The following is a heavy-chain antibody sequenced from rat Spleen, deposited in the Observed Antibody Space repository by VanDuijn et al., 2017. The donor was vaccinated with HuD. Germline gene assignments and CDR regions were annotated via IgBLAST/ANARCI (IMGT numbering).Heavy chain of an antibody. Sequence: EAHLAETGGGLVQPGRSLKLSCVASGFTFSRYWMYWVRQAPGKGLEWVSSISNEGVNTYYPDSVKGRLTNSSVNAENTVYLQMDRLRAEDTATYYCAVAGYGYWGQGVMVTVAS. CDR2: ISNEGVNT. D-gene: IGHD1-7*01. CDR1: GFTFSRYW. V-gene: IGHV5-58*01. J-gene: IGHJ2*01. CDR3: AVAGYGY.